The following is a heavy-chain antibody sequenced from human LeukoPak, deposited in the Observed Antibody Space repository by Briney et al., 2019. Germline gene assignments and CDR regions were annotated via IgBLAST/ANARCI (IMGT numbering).Heavy chain of an antibody. V-gene: IGHV1-69*04. CDR3: ASDGPHYDFWSGYSYPTY. J-gene: IGHJ4*02. D-gene: IGHD3-3*01. Sequence: SVKVSCKASGGTFSSYAISWVRQAPGQGLEWMGRIIPILGIANYAQKFQGRVTITADKSTSTAYMELSSLRSEDTAVYYCASDGPHYDFWSGYSYPTYWGQGTLVTVSS. CDR1: GGTFSSYA. CDR2: IIPILGIA.